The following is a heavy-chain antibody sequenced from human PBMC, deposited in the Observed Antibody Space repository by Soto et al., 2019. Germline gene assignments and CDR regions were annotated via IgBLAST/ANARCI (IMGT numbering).Heavy chain of an antibody. V-gene: IGHV4-59*01. D-gene: IGHD2-2*01. CDR2: IYYSGST. CDR1: GGYISSYY. CDR3: ARLLGYCSSTSCPNYYGMDV. Sequence: PSETMSVTCTVSGGYISSYYWSWIRQTPGKGLEWIGYIYYSGSTNYNPSLKSRVTISVDTSKNQFSLKLSSVTAADTAVYYCARLLGYCSSTSCPNYYGMDVWGQGTTVTVSS. J-gene: IGHJ6*02.